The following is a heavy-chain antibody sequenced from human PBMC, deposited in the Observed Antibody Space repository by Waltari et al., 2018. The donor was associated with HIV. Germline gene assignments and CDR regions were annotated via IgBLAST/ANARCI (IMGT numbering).Heavy chain of an antibody. CDR3: ARERGGYCSGTTCSNAFDI. CDR2: ISSSSSTI. V-gene: IGHV3-48*04. Sequence: EVQLVESGGGLVQPGGSLRLSCAASGFTFDNYIMNWVRQAPGRGREWVSYISSSSSTIYYADSVKGRFTISRDNAKNSLYLQMDSLRAEDTAVYYCARERGGYCSGTTCSNAFDIWGQGTMVTVSS. J-gene: IGHJ3*02. CDR1: GFTFDNYI. D-gene: IGHD2-2*01.